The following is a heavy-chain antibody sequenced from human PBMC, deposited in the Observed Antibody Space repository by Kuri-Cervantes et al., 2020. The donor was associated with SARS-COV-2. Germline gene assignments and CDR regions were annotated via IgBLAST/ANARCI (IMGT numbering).Heavy chain of an antibody. D-gene: IGHD3-10*01. CDR2: ISYDGSNK. V-gene: IGHV3-30-3*01. CDR3: ARDHDITMVQGVYFDY. J-gene: IGHJ4*02. CDR1: GFTFSSYA. Sequence: GGSLRLSCAASGFTFSSYAMHWVRQAPGKGLEWVAVISYDGSNKYYADSVKGRFTISRDNSKNTPYLQMNSLRAEDTAVYYCARDHDITMVQGVYFDYWGQGTLVTVSS.